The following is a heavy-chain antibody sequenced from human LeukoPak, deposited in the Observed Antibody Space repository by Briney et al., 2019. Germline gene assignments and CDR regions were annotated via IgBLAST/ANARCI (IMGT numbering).Heavy chain of an antibody. CDR2: IYYSGST. CDR3: ARVYYDFWSGSQNWFDP. D-gene: IGHD3-3*01. Sequence: TPSETLSLTCTVSGGSISSGDYYWSWIRQPPGKGLEWIGYIYYSGSTYYNPSLKSRVTISVDTSKNQFSLKLSSVTAADTAVYYCARVYYDFWSGSQNWFDPWGQGTLVTVSS. V-gene: IGHV4-30-4*08. J-gene: IGHJ5*02. CDR1: GGSISSGDYY.